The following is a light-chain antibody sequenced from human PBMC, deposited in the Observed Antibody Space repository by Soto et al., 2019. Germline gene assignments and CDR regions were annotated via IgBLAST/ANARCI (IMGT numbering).Light chain of an antibody. CDR3: QQYNSGT. V-gene: IGKV1-5*01. CDR2: DAS. J-gene: IGKJ1*01. Sequence: DIQMTQSPSTLSASVGDRVTITCRASQSISSWLAWYQQKPGQAPKLLIYDASSLESGVPSRFSGSGSGTEITLTISSLQPDDFAAYYCQQYNSGTFGQGTKVDIK. CDR1: QSISSW.